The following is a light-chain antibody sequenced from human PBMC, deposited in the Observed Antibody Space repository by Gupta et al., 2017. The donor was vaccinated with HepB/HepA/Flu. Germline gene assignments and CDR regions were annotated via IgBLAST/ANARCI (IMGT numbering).Light chain of an antibody. J-gene: IGKJ2*01. V-gene: IGKV3-20*01. CDR3: LRYGSSVYT. Sequence: EVVLTQSPGTLSFSPGERATLSCGASQRVSGNYLAWYQQKSGQAPRLLIYAASRRATGIPDRFSGSGSGTDFTLTISRLEPEDFAVYFCLRYGSSVYTFAHGTKVEIK. CDR1: QRVSGNY. CDR2: AAS.